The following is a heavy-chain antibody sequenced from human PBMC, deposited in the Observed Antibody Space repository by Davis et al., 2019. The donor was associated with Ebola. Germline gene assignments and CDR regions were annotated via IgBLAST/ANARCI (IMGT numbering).Heavy chain of an antibody. V-gene: IGHV1-46*03. J-gene: IGHJ4*02. D-gene: IGHD6-19*01. CDR2: INPSGGST. CDR3: ATLAVAGSFFDY. CDR1: GYTFTSYY. Sequence: AASVKVSCKASGYTFTSYYMHLVRQAPGQGLEWMGIINPSGGSTSYAQKFQGRVTMTRGTSTSTVYMELSSLRSEDTAVYYCATLAVAGSFFDYWGQGTLVTVSS.